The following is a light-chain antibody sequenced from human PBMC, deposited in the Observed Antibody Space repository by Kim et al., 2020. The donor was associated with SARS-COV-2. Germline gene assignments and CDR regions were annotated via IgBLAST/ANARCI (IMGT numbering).Light chain of an antibody. J-gene: IGLJ2*01. CDR1: SLRSYY. CDR2: GKN. CDR3: NSRDSSGPVV. V-gene: IGLV3-19*01. Sequence: VALGQTVRITCQGDSLRSYYASWYQQKPGQATVLVIYGKNNRPSGIPDRFSGSSSGNTASLTITGAQAEDEADYYCNSRDSSGPVVFGGGTKLTVL.